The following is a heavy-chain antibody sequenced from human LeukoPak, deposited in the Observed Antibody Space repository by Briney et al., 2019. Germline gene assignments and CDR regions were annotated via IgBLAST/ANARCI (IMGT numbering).Heavy chain of an antibody. CDR3: ARDKFGWNSDY. Sequence: ASVKDSCKASGFTFTNFYMHWVRQAPGQGLEWMGVISPSGGSTRYAQRFQGRVIMTRDTSTSTVYMELSSLRSEDTAVYYCARDKFGWNSDYWGQGTLVTVSS. CDR1: GFTFTNFY. D-gene: IGHD1/OR15-1a*01. CDR2: ISPSGGST. J-gene: IGHJ4*02. V-gene: IGHV1-46*01.